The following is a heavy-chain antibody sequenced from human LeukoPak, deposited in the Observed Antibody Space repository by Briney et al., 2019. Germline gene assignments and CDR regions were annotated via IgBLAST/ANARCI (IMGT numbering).Heavy chain of an antibody. CDR1: GFAFSSYA. V-gene: IGHV3-23*01. J-gene: IGHJ4*02. CDR3: ARSHYYGDYSPFDY. D-gene: IGHD4-17*01. CDR2: ISGSGGST. Sequence: GGSLRLSCAASGFAFSSYAMNWVRQAPGKGLEWVSTISGSGGSTYYADSVKGRFTISRDNSKNTLYLQMNSLRAEDTAVYYCARSHYYGDYSPFDYWGQGTLVTVSS.